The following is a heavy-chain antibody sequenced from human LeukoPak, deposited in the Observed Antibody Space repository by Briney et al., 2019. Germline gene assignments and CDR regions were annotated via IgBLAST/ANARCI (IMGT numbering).Heavy chain of an antibody. V-gene: IGHV1-46*01. CDR1: GYTFTSYY. J-gene: IGHJ5*02. CDR2: INPSGGST. CDR3: ARDRYYDSSGYTPPRRWFDP. Sequence: ASVKVSCKASGYTFTSYYMHWVRQAPGQGLEWMGIINPSGGSTSCAQKFQGRVTMTRDTSTSTVYMELSSLRSEDTAVYYCARDRYYDSSGYTPPRRWFDPWGQGTLVTVSS. D-gene: IGHD3-22*01.